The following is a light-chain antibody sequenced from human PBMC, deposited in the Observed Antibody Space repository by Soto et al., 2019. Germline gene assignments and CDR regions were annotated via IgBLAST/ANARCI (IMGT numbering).Light chain of an antibody. CDR3: QKYSSVST. Sequence: DIPMTQSPSSLSASVGDRVTITCRASQGISNFLAWYQQKPGKVPKLLISAASTLQSGVPSRFSGSGSGTDFTLTITSLQPEDVATYYCQKYSSVSTFGQGTRLEIK. J-gene: IGKJ5*01. CDR1: QGISNF. CDR2: AAS. V-gene: IGKV1-27*01.